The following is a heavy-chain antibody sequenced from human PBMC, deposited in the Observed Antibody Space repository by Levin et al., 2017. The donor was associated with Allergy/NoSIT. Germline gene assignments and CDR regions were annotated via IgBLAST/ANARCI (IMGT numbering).Heavy chain of an antibody. CDR1: GVAFSSYS. CDR2: ISSSSSSI. J-gene: IGHJ3*02. Sequence: GESLKISCVASGVAFSSYSMNWVRQAPGKGLEWISYISSSSSSIDYADSVKGRFTISRDNAKNSLFLQMNSLRDEETAVYFCARMKRNILQAFGIWGQGTMVTVSS. V-gene: IGHV3-48*02. D-gene: IGHD2/OR15-2a*01. CDR3: ARMKRNILQAFGI.